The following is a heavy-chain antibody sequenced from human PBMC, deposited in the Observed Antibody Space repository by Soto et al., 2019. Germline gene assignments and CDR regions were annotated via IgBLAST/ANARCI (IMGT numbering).Heavy chain of an antibody. CDR2: IGTAGDT. J-gene: IGHJ6*02. CDR1: GSTFKNNA. Sequence: ESGGGLVQAGGSLRLPLASLGSTFKNNACTWVRKVTGKGLEWVSGIGTAGDTWYPDSVQGRFSIFRENAKNSLYLQMNSLTAGDTAVYYCARGILGPGDYFHGMDVWGQGTTVTVSS. V-gene: IGHV3-13*01. CDR3: ARGILGPGDYFHGMDV. D-gene: IGHD7-27*01.